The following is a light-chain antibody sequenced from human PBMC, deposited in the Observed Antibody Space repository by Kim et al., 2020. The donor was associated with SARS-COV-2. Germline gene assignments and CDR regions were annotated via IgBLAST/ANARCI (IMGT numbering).Light chain of an antibody. J-gene: IGKJ4*01. CDR2: TAS. CDR3: QQLDSYPLT. Sequence: IQLTQSPSSLSASVGDRVTITCRASQGISSYLAWYQQKPWKAPKLLIYTASTLQSGVPSRFSGSGSATDFTLTISSLQPEDFAAYYCQQLDSYPLTFGGGTKVDIK. V-gene: IGKV1-9*01. CDR1: QGISSY.